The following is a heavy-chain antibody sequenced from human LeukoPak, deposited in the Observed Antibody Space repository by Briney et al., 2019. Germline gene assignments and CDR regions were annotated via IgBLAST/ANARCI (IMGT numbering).Heavy chain of an antibody. CDR1: GDSFSNYY. CDR3: ARLARPGSGWSIFDY. V-gene: IGHV4-59*08. J-gene: IGHJ4*02. Sequence: PSQTLSLTCSVSGDSFSNYYWNWISQSPGEGLEWSGFIYDSGGTSYTPSLKSRVTMFVDTSKNQFSLKLSSVTAADTAVYYCARLARPGSGWSIFDYWGQGILVTVSS. D-gene: IGHD6-19*01. CDR2: IYDSGGT.